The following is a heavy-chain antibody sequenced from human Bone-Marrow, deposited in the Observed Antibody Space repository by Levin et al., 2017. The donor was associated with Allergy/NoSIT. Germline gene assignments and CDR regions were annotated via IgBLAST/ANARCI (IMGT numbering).Heavy chain of an antibody. CDR3: TTVSSTSCSRRPLCYYYMDV. Sequence: GGSLRLSCAASGFTFSNAWMSWVRQAPGKGLEWVGRIKSKTDGGTTDYAAPVKGRFTISRDDSKNTLYLQMNSLKTEDTAVYYCTTVSSTSCSRRPLCYYYMDVWGKGTTVTVSS. CDR1: GFTFSNAW. V-gene: IGHV3-15*01. J-gene: IGHJ6*03. CDR2: IKSKTDGGTT. D-gene: IGHD2-2*01.